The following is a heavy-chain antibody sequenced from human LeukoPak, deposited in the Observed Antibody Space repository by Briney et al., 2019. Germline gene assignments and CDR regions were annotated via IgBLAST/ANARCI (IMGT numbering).Heavy chain of an antibody. CDR3: ARDVKTRYCSSTSCYVPFDY. CDR1: GFNFSDYY. V-gene: IGHV3-11*04. CDR2: ISSSGSTI. Sequence: GGSLRLSCAASGFNFSDYYMSWIRQAPGKGLEWVSYISSSGSTIYYADSVKGRFTISRDNAKNSLYLQMNSLRAEDTAVYYCARDVKTRYCSSTSCYVPFDYWGQGTLVTVSP. D-gene: IGHD2-2*01. J-gene: IGHJ4*02.